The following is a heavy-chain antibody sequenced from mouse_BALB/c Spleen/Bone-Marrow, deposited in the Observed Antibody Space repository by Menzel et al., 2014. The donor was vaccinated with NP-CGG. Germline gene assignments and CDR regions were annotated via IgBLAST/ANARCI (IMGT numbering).Heavy chain of an antibody. CDR2: INPGSGGS. J-gene: IGHJ4*01. CDR1: GYAFTNYW. V-gene: IGHV1-54*01. D-gene: IGHD2-13*01. Sequence: VQLQQSGAELVRPGTSVKVSCTASGYAFTNYWIEWVKQRPGQGLEWIGVINPGSGGSNYNEKFKGKATLTADKSSSTAYMQLSSLTSDDSAVYFCVREMTRYAMDYWGQGTSFTVSS. CDR3: VREMTRYAMDY.